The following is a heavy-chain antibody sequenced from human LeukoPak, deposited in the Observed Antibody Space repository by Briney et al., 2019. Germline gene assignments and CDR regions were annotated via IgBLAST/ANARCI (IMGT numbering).Heavy chain of an antibody. CDR2: IKPDGSEN. CDR3: ARVIPYYDSSGYSPYFDY. Sequence: GGSLRLSCAASRFTFSNYWMSWVRQAPGKGLEWVANIKPDGSENYYLGSVKGRFTISRDNAKNSLFLQMNSLRAEDTAVYYCARVIPYYDSSGYSPYFDYWGQGTLVTVSS. J-gene: IGHJ4*02. CDR1: RFTFSNYW. D-gene: IGHD3-22*01. V-gene: IGHV3-7*01.